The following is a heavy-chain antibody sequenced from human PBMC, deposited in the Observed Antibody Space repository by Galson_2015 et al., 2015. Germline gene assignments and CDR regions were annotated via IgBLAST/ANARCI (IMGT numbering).Heavy chain of an antibody. CDR1: GFTFSGYA. V-gene: IGHV3-23*01. J-gene: IGHJ5*02. CDR3: AKGSFLGLVGGFDP. D-gene: IGHD3-3*02. CDR2: ISGSGGST. Sequence: SLRLSCAASGFTFSGYAMSWVRQAPGKGLEWVSAISGSGGSTYYADSVKGRFTISRDNSKNTLYLQMNSLRAEDTAVYYCAKGSFLGLVGGFDPWGQGTLVTVSS.